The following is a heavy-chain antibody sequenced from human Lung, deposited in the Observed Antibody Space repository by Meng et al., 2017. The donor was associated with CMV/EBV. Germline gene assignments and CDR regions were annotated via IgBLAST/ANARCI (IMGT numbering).Heavy chain of an antibody. V-gene: IGHV4-31*03. CDR1: VGSHGSGGYY. CDR3: AREAGRDGYATPKFDY. Sequence: VADPGLVNPSPTLSLTCTFSVGSHGSGGYYCSWIRKHAGKGLEWIGYIYYTRSPFSNPSLKRRFTISVDTSKNQFSLKLIPATAADTAVYYCAREAGRDGYATPKFDYWGQGTLVTVSS. J-gene: IGHJ4*02. D-gene: IGHD5-24*01. CDR2: IYYTRSP.